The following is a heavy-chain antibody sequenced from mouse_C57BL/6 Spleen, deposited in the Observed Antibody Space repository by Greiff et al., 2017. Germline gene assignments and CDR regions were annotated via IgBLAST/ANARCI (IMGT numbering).Heavy chain of an antibody. V-gene: IGHV1-15*01. Sequence: VQLQQSGAELVRPGASVTLSCKASGYTFTDYEMHWVKQTPVHGLEWIGAIDPETGGTAYNQKFKGKAILTADKSSSTAYMELRSLTSEDSAFYYCTASVTGTYYFDYWGQGTTLTVSS. CDR3: TASVTGTYYFDY. D-gene: IGHD4-1*01. CDR1: GYTFTDYE. J-gene: IGHJ2*01. CDR2: IDPETGGT.